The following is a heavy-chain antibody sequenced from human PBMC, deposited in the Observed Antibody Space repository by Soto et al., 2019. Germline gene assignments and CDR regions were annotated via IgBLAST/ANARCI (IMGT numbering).Heavy chain of an antibody. CDR1: GFMFTSSA. V-gene: IGHV1-58*01. Sequence: GASVKVSCKTSGFMFTSSAVQWVRQARGQRLEGIGWLVVGSVNTHYAQHFQERVTLTRDMSTGTAYMELSSLRSEDTAVYYCAAVPVLRFVQGLPAYFDYWGQGTLVTVSS. D-gene: IGHD3-3*01. J-gene: IGHJ4*02. CDR3: AAVPVLRFVQGLPAYFDY. CDR2: LVVGSVNT.